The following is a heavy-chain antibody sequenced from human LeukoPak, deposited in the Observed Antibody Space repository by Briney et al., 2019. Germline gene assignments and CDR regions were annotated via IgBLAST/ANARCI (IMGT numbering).Heavy chain of an antibody. CDR2: ISSNGGST. CDR3: ARSYYYGSGSYYFSNHPIDY. J-gene: IGHJ4*02. CDR1: GFTFSSYA. Sequence: PGGSLRLSCAASGFTFSSYAMHWVRQAPGKGLEYVSAISSNGGSTYYANSVEGRFTISRDNSKNMLYLQMGSLRAEDMAVYYCARSYYYGSGSYYFSNHPIDYWGQGTLVTVSS. D-gene: IGHD3-10*01. V-gene: IGHV3-64*01.